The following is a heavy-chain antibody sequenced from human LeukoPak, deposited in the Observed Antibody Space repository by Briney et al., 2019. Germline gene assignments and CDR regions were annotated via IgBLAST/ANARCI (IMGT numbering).Heavy chain of an antibody. CDR3: ARGGDARYCSSTSCYIGGEFDY. D-gene: IGHD2-2*02. V-gene: IGHV1-18*01. Sequence: ASVQVSLKASGYTFTSYGISWLRQAPGQGLEWMGWINAYNGNTNYAQKLQGRVTMTTDTSTSTAYMELRSLRSDDTAVDYCARGGDARYCSSTSCYIGGEFDYWGQGTLVTVSS. J-gene: IGHJ4*02. CDR1: GYTFTSYG. CDR2: INAYNGNT.